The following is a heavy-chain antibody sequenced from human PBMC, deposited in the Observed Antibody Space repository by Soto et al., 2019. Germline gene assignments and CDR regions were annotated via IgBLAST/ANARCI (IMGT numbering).Heavy chain of an antibody. CDR3: VRDGTKTLRDWFDP. Sequence: PSETLSLTCTVSGASISGFYWSWIRKSAGKGLEWIGRIYATGTTDYDPSLKSRVMMSVDTSKKQFSLKLRSVTAADTAVYYCVRDGTKTLRDWFDPWGQGISVTVSS. CDR2: IYATGTT. J-gene: IGHJ5*02. CDR1: GASISGFY. V-gene: IGHV4-4*07. D-gene: IGHD1-1*01.